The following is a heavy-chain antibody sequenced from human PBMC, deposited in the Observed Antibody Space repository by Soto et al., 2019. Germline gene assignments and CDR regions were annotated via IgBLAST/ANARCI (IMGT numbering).Heavy chain of an antibody. CDR3: ESQQQWLDY. D-gene: IGHD6-19*01. V-gene: IGHV6-1*01. CDR2: TYYRSKWFT. CDR1: GDSVSSNSAA. J-gene: IGHJ4*02. Sequence: SQTLSLTCAISGDSVSSNSAAWNWIRQSPSRGLEWLGRTYYRSKWFTGYAVSVQSRTRISADTSKTQFSLQLSSVTPEDTAVYYCESQQQWLDYCGQRTPVPLSS.